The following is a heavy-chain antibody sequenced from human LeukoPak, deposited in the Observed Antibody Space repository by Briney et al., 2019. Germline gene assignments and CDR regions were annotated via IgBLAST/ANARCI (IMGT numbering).Heavy chain of an antibody. V-gene: IGHV4-39*01. CDR3: ARLDYDSSGYYPFDY. J-gene: IGHJ4*02. D-gene: IGHD3-22*01. CDR2: IYYSGST. Sequence: GSLRLSCAASGFTFSSYNMKWIRQPPGKGLEWIGSIYYSGSTYYNPSLKSRVTISVDTSKNQFSLKLSSVTAADTAVYYCARLDYDSSGYYPFDYWGQGTLVTVSS. CDR1: GFTFSSYN.